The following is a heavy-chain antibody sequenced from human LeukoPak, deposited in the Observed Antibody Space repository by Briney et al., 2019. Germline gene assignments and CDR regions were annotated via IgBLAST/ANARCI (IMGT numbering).Heavy chain of an antibody. CDR2: ISGSGGST. Sequence: GGSLRLSCVSSGFSFSNYAMSWVRQAPGKGLEWVSSISGSGGSTHYADSVKGRFTISRDKTKNTLYLQMNSLGAEDTAVYYCAKSSYYDASGYYREYYFDYWGQGTLVTVSS. CDR1: GFSFSNYA. J-gene: IGHJ4*02. V-gene: IGHV3-23*01. D-gene: IGHD3-22*01. CDR3: AKSSYYDASGYYREYYFDY.